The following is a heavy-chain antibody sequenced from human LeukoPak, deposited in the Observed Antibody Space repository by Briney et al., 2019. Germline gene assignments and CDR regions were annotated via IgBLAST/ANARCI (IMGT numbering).Heavy chain of an antibody. V-gene: IGHV4-39*01. D-gene: IGHD3-10*01. Sequence: SETLSLTCTVSGGSISSSYYYWGWIRQPPGKGLEWIGSIYYSGSTYYNPSLKSRVTISVDTSKNQFSLKLRSVTAADTAVYYCARLGSGSSNWFDPWGQGTLVTVSS. J-gene: IGHJ5*02. CDR3: ARLGSGSSNWFDP. CDR2: IYYSGST. CDR1: GGSISSSYYY.